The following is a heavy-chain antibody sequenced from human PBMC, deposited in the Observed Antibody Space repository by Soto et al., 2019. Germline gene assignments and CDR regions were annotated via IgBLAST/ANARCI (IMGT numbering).Heavy chain of an antibody. CDR2: INPNSGGT. Sequence: SVKVSCKASGYTFTGYYMHWVRQAPGQGLEWMGWINPNSGGTNYAQKFQGWVTMTRDTSISTAYMELSRLRYDDTAVYYCARSARLEWPGNYYYGMAVWGQGTKVTVSS. CDR1: GYTFTGYY. CDR3: ARSARLEWPGNYYYGMAV. V-gene: IGHV1-2*04. D-gene: IGHD3-3*01. J-gene: IGHJ6*02.